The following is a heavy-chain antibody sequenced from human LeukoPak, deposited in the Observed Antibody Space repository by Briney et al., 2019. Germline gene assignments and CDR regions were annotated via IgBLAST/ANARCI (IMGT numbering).Heavy chain of an antibody. CDR1: GGSISSYY. CDR3: ARHSSGDWAFDI. Sequence: SETLSLTCTVSGGSISSYYWSWIRQPPGKGLEWIGYIYYSGSTNYNPSLKSRVTISVDTSKNQFSLKLSSVTAADTAVYYCARHSSGDWAFDIWGQGTMVTVSS. J-gene: IGHJ3*02. D-gene: IGHD2-21*02. CDR2: IYYSGST. V-gene: IGHV4-59*01.